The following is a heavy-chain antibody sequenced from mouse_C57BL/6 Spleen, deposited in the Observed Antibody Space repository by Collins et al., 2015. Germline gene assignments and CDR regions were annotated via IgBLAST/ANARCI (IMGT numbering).Heavy chain of an antibody. V-gene: IGHV1-55*01. CDR2: IYPGSGST. CDR1: GYTFTSYW. Sequence: QVQLQQPGAELVKPGASVKMSCKASGYTFTSYWITWVKQRPGQGLEWIGDIYPGSGSTNYNEKFKRKATLTVDTSSSTAYMHLSSLTSEDSAVYYCARVVLDYWGQGTTLTVSS. CDR3: ARVVLDY. J-gene: IGHJ2*01.